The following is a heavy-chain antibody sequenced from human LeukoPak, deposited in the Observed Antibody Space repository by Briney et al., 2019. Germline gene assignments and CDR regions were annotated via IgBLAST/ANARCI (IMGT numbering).Heavy chain of an antibody. J-gene: IGHJ4*02. D-gene: IGHD4-17*01. V-gene: IGHV3-43*02. CDR1: GFTFDDYA. CDR3: ARAHDYGLDY. Sequence: TGGSLRLSCAASGFTFDDYAMHWVRQAPGKGLEWVSLISGDGGSTYYADSVKGRFTISRDNSRNSLYLLMNSRRTEDTALYYCARAHDYGLDYWGQGTLVTVSS. CDR2: ISGDGGST.